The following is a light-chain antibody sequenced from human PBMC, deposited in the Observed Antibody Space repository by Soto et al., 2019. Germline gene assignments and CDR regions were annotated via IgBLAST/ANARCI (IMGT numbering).Light chain of an antibody. CDR1: GSIAIW. CDR3: QQLDSYVFT. CDR2: GAS. V-gene: IGKV1-5*01. Sequence: IRVTNSPFTLSAAIGDRVTITCRASGSIAIWLAWYHQKPGKAPKLLIYGASSLQSGVPLRFSGSGSGTDFTLTISSLQPEDFATYYCQQLDSYVFTFGAGTKVDI. J-gene: IGKJ3*01.